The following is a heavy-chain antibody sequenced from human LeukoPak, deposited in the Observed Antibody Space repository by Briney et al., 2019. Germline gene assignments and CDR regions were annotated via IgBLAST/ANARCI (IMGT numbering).Heavy chain of an antibody. Sequence: PGRSLRLSCAASGFTFSSYAMHWVRQAPGKGLGWVAVISYDGSNKYYADSVKGRFTISRDNSKNTLYLQMNSLRAEDTAVYYCAREIAVAGTPYYYGMDVWGQGTTVTVSS. CDR2: ISYDGSNK. J-gene: IGHJ6*02. CDR1: GFTFSSYA. V-gene: IGHV3-30-3*01. D-gene: IGHD6-19*01. CDR3: AREIAVAGTPYYYGMDV.